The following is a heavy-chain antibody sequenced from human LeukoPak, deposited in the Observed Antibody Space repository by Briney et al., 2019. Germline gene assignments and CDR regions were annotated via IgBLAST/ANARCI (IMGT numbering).Heavy chain of an antibody. D-gene: IGHD7-27*01. Sequence: PGGSLRLSCAASGFTVSSNNMSWVRQAPGKGLEWVSVIYSGGTTYYADSVKGRFTISRDNSKDTLYLQMNSLRVEDTAVYYCAKMGNYYGMDVWGQGTTVTVSS. CDR2: IYSGGTT. CDR1: GFTVSSNN. CDR3: AKMGNYYGMDV. V-gene: IGHV3-66*01. J-gene: IGHJ6*02.